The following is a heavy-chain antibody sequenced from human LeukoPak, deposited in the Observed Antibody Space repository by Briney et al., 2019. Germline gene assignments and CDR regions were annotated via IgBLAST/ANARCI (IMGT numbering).Heavy chain of an antibody. Sequence: GASVKVSCKASGYTFTIYGISWVRQAPGQGLEWMGWISAYNGNTNYAQKLQGRVTMTTDTSTSTAYMELRSLRYGDTAVYYCARGGYYYDSSGQKTDSWGQGTLVTVSS. CDR2: ISAYNGNT. CDR3: ARGGYYYDSSGQKTDS. J-gene: IGHJ4*02. D-gene: IGHD3-22*01. CDR1: GYTFTIYG. V-gene: IGHV1-18*01.